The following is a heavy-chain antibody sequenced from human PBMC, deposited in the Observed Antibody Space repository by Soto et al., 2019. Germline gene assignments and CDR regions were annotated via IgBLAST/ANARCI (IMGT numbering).Heavy chain of an antibody. CDR3: AHRRAYCSGGSCYTIWFDP. D-gene: IGHD2-15*01. V-gene: IGHV2-5*02. J-gene: IGHJ5*02. Sequence: SGPTLVNPTQTLTLTCTFSGFSLSTSGVGVGWIRQPPGKALEWLALIYWDDDKRYSPSLKSRLTITKDTSKSQVVLTMTNMYPVDTATYYCAHRRAYCSGGSCYTIWFDPWGQGTLVTVSS. CDR2: IYWDDDK. CDR1: GFSLSTSGVG.